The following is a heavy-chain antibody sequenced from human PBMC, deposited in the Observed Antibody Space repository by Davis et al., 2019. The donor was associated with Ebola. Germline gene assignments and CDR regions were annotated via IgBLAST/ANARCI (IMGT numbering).Heavy chain of an antibody. CDR2: INHSGST. Sequence: MPGGSLRLSCAVYGGSFSGYYWSWIRQPPGKGLEWIGEINHSGSTNYNPSLKSRVTKSVDTSKNQFSLKLSSVTAADTAVYYCARDQKGITIFGVVSRYYYYGMDVWGQGTTVTVSS. V-gene: IGHV4-34*01. CDR1: GGSFSGYY. J-gene: IGHJ6*02. D-gene: IGHD3-3*01. CDR3: ARDQKGITIFGVVSRYYYYGMDV.